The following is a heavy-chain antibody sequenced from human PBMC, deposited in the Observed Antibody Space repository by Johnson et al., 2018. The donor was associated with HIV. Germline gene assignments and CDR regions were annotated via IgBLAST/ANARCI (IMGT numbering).Heavy chain of an antibody. CDR3: ARDPRITMVNDAFDI. J-gene: IGHJ3*02. Sequence: VQLVESGGGLVQPGRSLRLSCAASGFTFDDYAMHWVRQAPGKGLEWVSGIYSGGSTYYADSVKGRFTISRDNSKNTLYLQMNSLRAEDTAVYYCARDPRITMVNDAFDIWGQGTMVTVSS. V-gene: IGHV3-66*01. D-gene: IGHD3-10*01. CDR1: GFTFDDYA. CDR2: IYSGGST.